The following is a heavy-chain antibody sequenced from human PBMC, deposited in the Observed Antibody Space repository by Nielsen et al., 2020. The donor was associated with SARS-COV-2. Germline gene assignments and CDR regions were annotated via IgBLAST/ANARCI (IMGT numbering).Heavy chain of an antibody. Sequence: GESLKISCAASGFTFISSGMHWVRQAPGKGLEWVALISKDGSNKQYGDSVKGRFSISRDNSKKTVFLQMNSLRGEDTAIYYCVKHGNWNDLAYWGQGTLVTVPS. CDR1: GFTFISSG. CDR2: ISKDGSNK. V-gene: IGHV3-30*18. CDR3: VKHGNWNDLAY. J-gene: IGHJ4*02. D-gene: IGHD1-1*01.